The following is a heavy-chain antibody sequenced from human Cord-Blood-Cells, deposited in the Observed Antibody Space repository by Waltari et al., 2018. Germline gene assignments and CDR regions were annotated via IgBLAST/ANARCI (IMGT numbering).Heavy chain of an antibody. CDR2: FEPDEGET. Sequence: QVYLVHSGCEGKKPGAPVQVSCKVSGWQPTEFSRHRVRQAPGKGIERMGGFEPDEGETIYAQNFQGRVTMTEDTSTDTAYMELSSLRSEDTAVYYCATSVVWGQGTLVTVSS. CDR1: GWQPTEFS. V-gene: IGHV1-24*01. J-gene: IGHJ4*02. CDR3: ATSVV.